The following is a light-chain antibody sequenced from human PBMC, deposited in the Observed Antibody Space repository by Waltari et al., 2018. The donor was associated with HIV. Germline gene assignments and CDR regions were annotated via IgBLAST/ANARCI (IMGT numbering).Light chain of an antibody. J-gene: IGKJ2*01. CDR2: GAS. V-gene: IGKV3-20*01. Sequence: PGTLSLSPGERATLSCRASQSVSSSYLAWYQQKPGQAPRLLIYGASSRATGIPDRFSGSGSGTDFTLTISRLEPEDFAVYYCQQYGSSPNTFGQGTKLEIK. CDR3: QQYGSSPNT. CDR1: QSVSSSY.